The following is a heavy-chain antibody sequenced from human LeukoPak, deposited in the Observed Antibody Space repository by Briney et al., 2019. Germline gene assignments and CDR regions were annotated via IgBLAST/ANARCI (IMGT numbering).Heavy chain of an antibody. Sequence: GESLKISCQGSGRNFTTYWIGWVRQKPGEGLEWMGLIYPTDSETKYNPSFQGQVTFSADKSTRTAYLQWDTLKASDTATYYCTSRRAPYYFYIDVWGKGTTVTVSS. V-gene: IGHV5-51*01. D-gene: IGHD3-10*01. J-gene: IGHJ6*04. CDR3: TSRRAPYYFYIDV. CDR2: IYPTDSET. CDR1: GRNFTTYW.